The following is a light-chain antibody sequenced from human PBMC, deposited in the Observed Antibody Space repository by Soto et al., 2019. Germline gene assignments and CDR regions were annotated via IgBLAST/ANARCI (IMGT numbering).Light chain of an antibody. CDR2: DAS. V-gene: IGKV1-5*01. Sequence: DVQITQSRFTLLSFLGDRVPITLRASQSISSWLAWYQQKPGKAPKLLIYDASSLESGVPSRFSGSGSGTEFTLTISSLQPDDFATYYCQQYNSYRITFGQGTRLEIK. CDR1: QSISSW. J-gene: IGKJ5*01. CDR3: QQYNSYRIT.